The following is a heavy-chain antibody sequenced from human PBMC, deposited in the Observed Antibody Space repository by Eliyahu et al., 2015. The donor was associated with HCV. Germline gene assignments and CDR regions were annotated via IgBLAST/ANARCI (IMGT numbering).Heavy chain of an antibody. D-gene: IGHD3-10*01. Sequence: EVQLVESGGGLVKPGGSLXLSCAASGXTFSXAWMGWVRQAPGKGLEGIGRIKSKTDGGTTDYAAPVKGRFTISRDDSKSTLYLQMNSLKTEDTAVYYCTTGAPGGFDYYLDVWGQGTTVTVSS. V-gene: IGHV3-15*01. CDR2: IKSKTDGGTT. J-gene: IGHJ6*03. CDR1: GXTFSXAW. CDR3: TTGAPGGFDYYLDV.